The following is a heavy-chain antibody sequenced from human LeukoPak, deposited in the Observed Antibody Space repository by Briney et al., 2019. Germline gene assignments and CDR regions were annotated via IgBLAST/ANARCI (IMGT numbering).Heavy chain of an antibody. J-gene: IGHJ4*02. V-gene: IGHV3-23*01. CDR1: GFTFTNYG. CDR2: ISGTGGRT. D-gene: IGHD2-2*01. Sequence: PGGSLRLSCVASGFTFTNYGMGSVRQAPGKGLEWVSAISGTGGRTYYAGSAKGRLPVSKDDSKITVYLQMNSLRAEDTAVYYCAKEGGFQLPFDSWGQGTLVTVCS. CDR3: AKEGGFQLPFDS.